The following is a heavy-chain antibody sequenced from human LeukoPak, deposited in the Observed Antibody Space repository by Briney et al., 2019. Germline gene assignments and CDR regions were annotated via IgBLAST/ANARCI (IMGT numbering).Heavy chain of an antibody. CDR3: AEARAKDRATVSDFRKSYYYYGMDV. CDR1: GFTFSSYG. CDR2: ISYDGSNK. D-gene: IGHD4-11*01. J-gene: IGHJ6*02. V-gene: IGHV3-30*18. Sequence: PGRSLRLSCAASGFTFSSYGMHWVRQAPGKGLEWVAVISYDGSNKYYADSVKGRFTISRDNSKNTLYLQMNSLRAEDTAVYYCAEARAKDRATVSDFRKSYYYYGMDVWGQGTTVTVSS.